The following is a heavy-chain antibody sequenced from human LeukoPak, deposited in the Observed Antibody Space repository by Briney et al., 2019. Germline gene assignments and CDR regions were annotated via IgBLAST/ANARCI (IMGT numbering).Heavy chain of an antibody. CDR1: GFTFSSYS. J-gene: IGHJ5*02. V-gene: IGHV3-21*01. CDR2: NSSSSSYI. D-gene: IGHD3-10*01. Sequence: PGGSLRLSCAASGFTFSSYSMNWVRQAPGKGLEWVSSNSSSSSYIYYADSVQGRFTISRDNAKNSLYLQMNSLRAEDTAVYYCAGHYYGSGSYYPIPWGQGTLVTVSS. CDR3: AGHYYGSGSYYPIP.